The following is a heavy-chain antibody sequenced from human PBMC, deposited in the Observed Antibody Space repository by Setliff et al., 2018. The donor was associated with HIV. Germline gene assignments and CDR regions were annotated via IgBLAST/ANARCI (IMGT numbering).Heavy chain of an antibody. CDR3: ARVSHYYGAGRHDLGW. D-gene: IGHD3-10*01. Sequence: ASVKVSCKASGYTFTNYDINWVRQATGQGLEWMGWMNPNSGNTGYAQNFQGRITMTTNTSISTAYMELSSLRSDDTAVYHCARVSHYYGAGRHDLGWWGQGTLVTVSS. CDR2: MNPNSGNT. J-gene: IGHJ4*02. V-gene: IGHV1-8*02. CDR1: GYTFTNYD.